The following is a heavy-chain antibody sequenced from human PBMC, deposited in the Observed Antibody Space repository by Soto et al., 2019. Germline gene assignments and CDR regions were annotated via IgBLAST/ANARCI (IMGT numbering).Heavy chain of an antibody. CDR1: GFTFSNYA. J-gene: IGHJ5*02. D-gene: IGHD3-10*01. CDR3: ARDRRGSGIRGEYNWFDP. Sequence: QVQLVESGGGVVQPGRSLRLSCAASGFTFSNYAMHWVRQAPGKGLEWVAVIGYDGSNKYYADSVKGRFTISRDNSKNTLYLQMNSLRAEDTAVYYCARDRRGSGIRGEYNWFDPWGQGTLVTVSS. V-gene: IGHV3-33*01. CDR2: IGYDGSNK.